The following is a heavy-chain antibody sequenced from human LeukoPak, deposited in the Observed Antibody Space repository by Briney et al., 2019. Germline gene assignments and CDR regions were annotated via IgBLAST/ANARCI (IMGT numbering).Heavy chain of an antibody. Sequence: GGSLRLSCAASGFTFNSYWMSWVRQAPGKELEWVAVIWYDGSNKYYADSVKGRFTISRDNSKNTLYLQMNSLRAEDTAVYYCARDNSGYFDYWGQGTLVTVSS. J-gene: IGHJ4*02. CDR2: IWYDGSNK. D-gene: IGHD6-19*01. CDR1: GFTFNSYW. V-gene: IGHV3-33*08. CDR3: ARDNSGYFDY.